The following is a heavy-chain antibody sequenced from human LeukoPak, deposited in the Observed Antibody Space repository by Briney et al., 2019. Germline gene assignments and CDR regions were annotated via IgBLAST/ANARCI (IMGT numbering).Heavy chain of an antibody. J-gene: IGHJ4*02. Sequence: PGGSLRLSCAASGFTFSSYWMSWVRQAPGKGLEWVADIKQDGSKEYYVDSVRGRFTISRDNAKNSLYLQMNSLRAEDTAVYYCARDFGDKNDWYHGYWGQGTLVTVTS. CDR3: ARDFGDKNDWYHGY. CDR1: GFTFSSYW. D-gene: IGHD3-10*01. V-gene: IGHV3-7*01. CDR2: IKQDGSKE.